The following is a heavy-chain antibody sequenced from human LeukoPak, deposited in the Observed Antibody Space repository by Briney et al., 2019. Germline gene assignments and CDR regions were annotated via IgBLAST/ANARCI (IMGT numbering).Heavy chain of an antibody. CDR3: ARAALGHIVGATKGWFDP. V-gene: IGHV7-4-1*02. Sequence: PAASGKVSCKASGYTFTRYSMNWVRQAPGQGLEWMGWIKPNTGNPTYAQGFTGRFVFSLDTSVSTAYLQISSLKAEDTAVYYCARAALGHIVGATKGWFDPWGQGTLVTVSS. CDR2: IKPNTGNP. CDR1: GYTFTRYS. J-gene: IGHJ5*02. D-gene: IGHD1-26*01.